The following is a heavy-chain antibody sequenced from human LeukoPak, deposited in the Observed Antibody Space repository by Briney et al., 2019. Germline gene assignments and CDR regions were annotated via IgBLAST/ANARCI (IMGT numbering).Heavy chain of an antibody. CDR2: MNPNSGNT. V-gene: IGHV1-8*01. J-gene: IGHJ5*02. CDR1: GYTFTSYD. Sequence: ASVKVSCKASGYTFTSYDINWVRQATGQGLEWMGWMNPNSGNTGYAQKFQGRVTMTRNTSISTAYMELSSLRSEDTAVYYCARGRPDILTGYYSPWGQGTLVTVPS. D-gene: IGHD3-9*01. CDR3: ARGRPDILTGYYSP.